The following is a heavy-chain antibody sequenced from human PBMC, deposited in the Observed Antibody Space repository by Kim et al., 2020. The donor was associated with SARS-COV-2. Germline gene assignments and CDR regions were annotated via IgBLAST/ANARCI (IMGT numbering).Heavy chain of an antibody. V-gene: IGHV1-3*01. D-gene: IGHD6-19*01. J-gene: IGHJ4*02. CDR3: AREAVAGSFDY. Sequence: NTRYPPKFQARVSITRDQSETTAYLELSGLRSEDTAVYYCAREAVAGSFDYWGQGTLVTVSS. CDR2: NT.